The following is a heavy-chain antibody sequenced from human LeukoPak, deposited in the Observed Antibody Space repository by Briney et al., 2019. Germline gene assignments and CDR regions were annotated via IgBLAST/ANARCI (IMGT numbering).Heavy chain of an antibody. Sequence: SETLSLTCTVSGGSISSGDYYWSWIRQPPGKGLEWIGYIYYSGSTYYNPSLKSRVTISVDTSKNQFSLKLSSVTAADTAVYYCARLSYGSSSCWFDPWGQGTLVTVSS. CDR3: ARLSYGSSSCWFDP. V-gene: IGHV4-30-4*08. CDR1: GGSISSGDYY. CDR2: IYYSGST. D-gene: IGHD6-6*01. J-gene: IGHJ5*02.